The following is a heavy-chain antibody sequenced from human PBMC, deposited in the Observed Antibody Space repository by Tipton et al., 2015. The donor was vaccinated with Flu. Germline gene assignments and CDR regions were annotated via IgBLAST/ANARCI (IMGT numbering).Heavy chain of an antibody. J-gene: IGHJ6*02. CDR1: GSTVSRYW. CDR2: INSDGSIT. CDR3: ARGGLGSGSFYSYYYYGMDV. V-gene: IGHV3-74*01. Sequence: GSLRLSCAASGSTVSRYWMHWVRQAPGKGLVWVSRINSDGSITNYADFVKGRFTISRDVAKNTLYLQMKSLRAEDTAVYYCARGGLGSGSFYSYYYYGMDVWGQGTTVTVSS. D-gene: IGHD3-10*01.